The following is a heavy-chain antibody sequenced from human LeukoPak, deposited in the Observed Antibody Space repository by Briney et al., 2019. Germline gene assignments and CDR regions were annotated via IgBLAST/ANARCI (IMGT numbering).Heavy chain of an antibody. CDR1: GFTFSSHW. V-gene: IGHV3-74*01. CDR3: VRGLGTGYNVGGY. D-gene: IGHD3/OR15-3a*01. CDR2: INSDGSNT. J-gene: IGHJ4*02. Sequence: PGGSLRLSCAASGFTFSSHWMHCVRQAPGRGLVWVSRINSDGSNTNYADSVKGRFTISRDNAMNTLYLQMNSLRAEDTAVYYCVRGLGTGYNVGGYWGQGTLVTVSS.